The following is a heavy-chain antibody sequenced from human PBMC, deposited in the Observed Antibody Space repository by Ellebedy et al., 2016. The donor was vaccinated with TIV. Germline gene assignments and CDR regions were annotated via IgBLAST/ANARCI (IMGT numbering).Heavy chain of an antibody. CDR1: GFTFSSYG. CDR2: ISYDGSNK. D-gene: IGHD6-13*01. J-gene: IGHJ1*01. V-gene: IGHV3-30*18. Sequence: PGGSLRLSCAASGFTFSSYGMHWVRQAPGKGLEWVAVISYDGSNKYYADSVKGRFPISRDNSKNTLYLQMNSLRAEDTAVYYCANGIAAAGTTYPLFEYFQHWGQGTLVTVSS. CDR3: ANGIAAAGTTYPLFEYFQH.